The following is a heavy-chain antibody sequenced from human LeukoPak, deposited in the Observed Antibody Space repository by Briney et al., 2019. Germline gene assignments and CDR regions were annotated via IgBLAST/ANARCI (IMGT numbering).Heavy chain of an antibody. D-gene: IGHD3-22*01. CDR3: TRQTYYYDSSGYLVDY. CDR2: IRGEAYGGTT. Sequence: GGSLRLSCTASGFTFGIYTMNWFRQAPRKGLEWVGFIRGEAYGGTTEYAASVKGRFTISRDDSKSIAYLQMNSLKTEDTAVYYCTRQTYYYDSSGYLVDYWGQGTLVTVSS. J-gene: IGHJ4*02. CDR1: GFTFGIYT. V-gene: IGHV3-49*03.